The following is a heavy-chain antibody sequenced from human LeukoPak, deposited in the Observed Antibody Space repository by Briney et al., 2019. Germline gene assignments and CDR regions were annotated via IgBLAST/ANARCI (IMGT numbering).Heavy chain of an antibody. CDR2: IWYDGSNK. Sequence: GGSLRLSCAASGFTFSGYPIHWVRQAPGKGLKWVALIWYDGSNKYYADSVKGRFTISRDNSKNTLYLQINSLRAEDTAVYYCARVYCGGDCYPHYYGMDVWGQGTTVTVSS. CDR3: ARVYCGGDCYPHYYGMDV. J-gene: IGHJ6*02. D-gene: IGHD2-21*02. V-gene: IGHV3-33*01. CDR1: GFTFSGYP.